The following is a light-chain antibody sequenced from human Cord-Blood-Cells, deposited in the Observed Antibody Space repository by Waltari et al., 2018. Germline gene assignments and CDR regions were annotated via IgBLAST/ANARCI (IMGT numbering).Light chain of an antibody. CDR1: KLGDKY. Sequence: SYELTQPPSVSVSPGQTASITCSGDKLGDKYACWYQKKPGQSPVLVIYQDSKRPSGFPERFSGSNSGNTATLTISGTQAMDEADYYCQAWDSSTAIYVFGTGTKVTVL. CDR3: QAWDSSTAIYV. J-gene: IGLJ1*01. V-gene: IGLV3-1*01. CDR2: QDS.